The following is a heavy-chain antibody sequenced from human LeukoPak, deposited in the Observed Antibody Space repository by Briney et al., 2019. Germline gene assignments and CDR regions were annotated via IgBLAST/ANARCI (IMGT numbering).Heavy chain of an antibody. CDR2: TYYRSKWYN. CDR1: GDSVPSNSAA. Sequence: SQTLSLTFAISGDSVPSNSAAWNWIRQSPSRGLEWLGRTYYRSKWYNDYAVSVKSRITISPDTSKNQFSLQLNSVTPEDTAVYYCARGKWELLSHYWCFDLWGRGTLVTVSS. J-gene: IGHJ2*01. CDR3: ARGKWELLSHYWCFDL. D-gene: IGHD1-26*01. V-gene: IGHV6-1*01.